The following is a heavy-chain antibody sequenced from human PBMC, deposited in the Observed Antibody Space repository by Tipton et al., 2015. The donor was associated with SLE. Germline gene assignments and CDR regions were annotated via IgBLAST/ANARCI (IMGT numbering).Heavy chain of an antibody. CDR3: ARERTSPRVGATDYYYYGMDV. CDR1: GGTFSSYA. V-gene: IGHV1-69*04. Sequence: QSGAEVKKPGSSVKVSCKASGGTFSSYAISWVRQAPGQGLEWMGGIIPILGIANYAQKLQGRVTITADKSTSTAYMELSSLRSEDTAVYYCARERTSPRVGATDYYYYGMDVWGQGTTVTVSS. D-gene: IGHD1-26*01. CDR2: IIPILGIA. J-gene: IGHJ6*02.